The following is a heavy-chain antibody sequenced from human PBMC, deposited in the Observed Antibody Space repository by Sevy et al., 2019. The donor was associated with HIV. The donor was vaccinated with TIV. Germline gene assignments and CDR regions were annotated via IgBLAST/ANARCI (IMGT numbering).Heavy chain of an antibody. Sequence: GGSLRLSSAASGFTFSSYAMIWVRQAPGKGLEWVSAISGSGGSTYYADSVKGRFTISRDNSKNTLYLQMNSLRAEDTAVYYCAKGYCSGGSCYLRHFFDYWGQGTLVTVSS. CDR1: GFTFSSYA. CDR2: ISGSGGST. V-gene: IGHV3-23*01. CDR3: AKGYCSGGSCYLRHFFDY. D-gene: IGHD2-15*01. J-gene: IGHJ4*02.